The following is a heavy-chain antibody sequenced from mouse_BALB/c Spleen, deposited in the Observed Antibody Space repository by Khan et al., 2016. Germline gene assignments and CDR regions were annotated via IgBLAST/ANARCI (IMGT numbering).Heavy chain of an antibody. Sequence: LVKTGASVKISCKASGYSFTGYYMHWVKQSPGKGLEWIGYISCYNGATSYNQKFKGKATFTVDTSSSTAYMQFNSLTSEDSAVXYWARGRRYFDYWGQGTTLTVSS. J-gene: IGHJ2*01. CDR3: ARGRRYFDY. V-gene: IGHV1S34*01. CDR2: ISCYNGAT. CDR1: GYSFTGYY. D-gene: IGHD2-12*01.